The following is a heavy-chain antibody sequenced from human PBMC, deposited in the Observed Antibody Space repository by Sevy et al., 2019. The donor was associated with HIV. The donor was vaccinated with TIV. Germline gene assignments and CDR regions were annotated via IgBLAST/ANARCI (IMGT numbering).Heavy chain of an antibody. CDR2: IRYDGSNK. CDR1: GFTFSSYG. V-gene: IGHV3-30*02. CDR3: AKDGHYYSGSYLDY. Sequence: GSLRLSCAASGFTFSSYGMHWVRQAPGKGLEWVAFIRYDGSNKYYADSVKGRFTISRDNSKNTLYLQMNSLRAEDTAVYYCAKDGHYYSGSYLDYWGQGTLVTVSS. J-gene: IGHJ4*02. D-gene: IGHD1-26*01.